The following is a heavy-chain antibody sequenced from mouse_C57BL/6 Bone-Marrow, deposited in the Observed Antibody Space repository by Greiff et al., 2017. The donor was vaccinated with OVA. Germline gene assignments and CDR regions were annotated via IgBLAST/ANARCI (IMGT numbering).Heavy chain of an antibody. Sequence: EVKLVESGGGLVQPGGSLKLSCAASGFTFSDYYMYWVRQTPEKRLEWVAYISNGGGSTYYPDTVKGRFTISRDNAKNTLYLQMRRLKSEDTAMYYCARRGYYYGSSFAYWGQGTLVTVSA. CDR3: ARRGYYYGSSFAY. D-gene: IGHD1-1*01. CDR1: GFTFSDYY. V-gene: IGHV5-12*01. CDR2: ISNGGGST. J-gene: IGHJ3*01.